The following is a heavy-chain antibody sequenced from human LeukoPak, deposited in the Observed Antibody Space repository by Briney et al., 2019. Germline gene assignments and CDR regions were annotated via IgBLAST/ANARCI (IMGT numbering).Heavy chain of an antibody. D-gene: IGHD2-15*01. CDR2: IYYSGST. V-gene: IGHV4-39*01. J-gene: IGHJ1*01. CDR1: GGSVSSSSHY. CDR3: ARRDCSGGSCYFQP. Sequence: SETLSLACTVSGGSVSSSSHYWNWIRQPPGKGLEWIGSIYYSGSTNYNPSLQSRVTISVDTSKNQFSLRLSSVTAADTAMYYCARRDCSGGSCYFQPWGQGTLVTVSS.